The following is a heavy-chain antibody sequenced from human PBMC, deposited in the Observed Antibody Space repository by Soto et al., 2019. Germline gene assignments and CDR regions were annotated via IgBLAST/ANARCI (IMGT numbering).Heavy chain of an antibody. CDR2: ISYDGSNK. CDR1: GFTFSSYG. J-gene: IGHJ3*02. D-gene: IGHD2-2*01. Sequence: GGSLRLSCAASGFTFSSYGMHWVRQAPGKGLEWVAVISYDGSNKYYADSVKGRFTISRDNSKNTLYLQMNSLRAEDTAVYYCAKRSQTMPVEKYAFDIWGQGTMVTVSS. CDR3: AKRSQTMPVEKYAFDI. V-gene: IGHV3-30*18.